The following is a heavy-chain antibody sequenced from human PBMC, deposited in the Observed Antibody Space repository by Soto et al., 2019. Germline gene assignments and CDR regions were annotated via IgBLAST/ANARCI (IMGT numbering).Heavy chain of an antibody. Sequence: EVQLVESGGGLVQPGGSLRLSCAASGFTFSSYSMNWVRQAPGKGLEWVSYISSSSRTIYYVDSVMGRFTISRDNAKNSLYLQMNSLRAEDTAVFYCARARFGTPMVPDAYFDYWGQGTLVTVSS. V-gene: IGHV3-48*01. J-gene: IGHJ4*02. CDR2: ISSSSRTI. CDR3: ARARFGTPMVPDAYFDY. D-gene: IGHD5-18*01. CDR1: GFTFSSYS.